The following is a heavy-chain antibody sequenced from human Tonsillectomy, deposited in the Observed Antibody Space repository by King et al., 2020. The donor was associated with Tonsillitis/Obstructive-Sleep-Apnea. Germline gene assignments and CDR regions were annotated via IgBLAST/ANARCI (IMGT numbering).Heavy chain of an antibody. Sequence: EVQLVESGGGLVQPGGSLRLSCSASGFTFSSYAMHWVGQAPGTGLEFFSAISSNGHSTYYADSVKGRLTISRDNSKNMLYLQMSSLRAEDTAVYYCVKSEYDILTGYHYWGQGSLVTVSS. V-gene: IGHV3-64D*06. CDR1: GFTFSSYA. D-gene: IGHD3-9*01. CDR3: VKSEYDILTGYHY. CDR2: ISSNGHST. J-gene: IGHJ4*02.